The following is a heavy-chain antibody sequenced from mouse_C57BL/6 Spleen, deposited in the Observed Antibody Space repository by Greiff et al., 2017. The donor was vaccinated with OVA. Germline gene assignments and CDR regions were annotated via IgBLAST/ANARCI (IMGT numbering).Heavy chain of an antibody. CDR3: AKSYYDYEEFAY. CDR2: IHPNSGST. J-gene: IGHJ3*01. D-gene: IGHD2-4*01. Sequence: VQLQQPGAELVKPGASVKLSCKASGYTFTSYWMHWVKQRPGQGLEWIGMIHPNSGSTNYNEKFKSKATLTVDKSSSTAYMQLSSLTSEDSAVYYCAKSYYDYEEFAYWGQGTLVTVSA. V-gene: IGHV1-64*01. CDR1: GYTFTSYW.